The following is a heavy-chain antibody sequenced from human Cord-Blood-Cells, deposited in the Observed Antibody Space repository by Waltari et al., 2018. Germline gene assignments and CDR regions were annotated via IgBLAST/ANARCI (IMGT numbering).Heavy chain of an antibody. CDR3: ARVVLGNDAFDI. CDR2: INPNSGGT. Sequence: QVQLVQSGAEVKKPGASVKVSCKASGYTFPGYTINWVRQAPGQGLEWMGWINPNSGGTNYAQKFQGRVTMTRDTSISTAYMELSRLRSDDTVVYYCARVVLGNDAFDIWGQGTMVTVSS. V-gene: IGHV1-2*02. D-gene: IGHD2-8*02. J-gene: IGHJ3*02. CDR1: GYTFPGYT.